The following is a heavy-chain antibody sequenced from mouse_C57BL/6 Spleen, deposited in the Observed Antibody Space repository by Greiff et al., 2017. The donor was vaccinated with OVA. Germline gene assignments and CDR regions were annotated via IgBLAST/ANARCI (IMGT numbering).Heavy chain of an antibody. V-gene: IGHV1-82*01. Sequence: QVQLQQSGPELVKPGASVKISCKASGYAFSSSWMNWVKQRPGKGLEWIGRIYPGDGDPNYNGQFKGKATLTADKSSSTAYMQLSSLTSADSAVYFCASEGPITTGVATRYFDVWGTGTTGTVSS. D-gene: IGHD1-1*01. CDR3: ASEGPITTGVATRYFDV. J-gene: IGHJ1*03. CDR1: GYAFSSSW. CDR2: IYPGDGDP.